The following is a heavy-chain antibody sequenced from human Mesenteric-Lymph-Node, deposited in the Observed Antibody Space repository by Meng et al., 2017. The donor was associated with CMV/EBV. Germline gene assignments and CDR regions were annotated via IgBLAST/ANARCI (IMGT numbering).Heavy chain of an antibody. CDR3: ARARPGPFDY. Sequence: SETLSLTCTVSGGSISSYYWSWIRQPPGKGLEWIGYIYYSGSTNYNPSLKSRVTISVDTSKNQFSLKLSSVTAADTAVYYCARARPGPFDYWGQGTLVTVSS. V-gene: IGHV4-59*01. J-gene: IGHJ4*02. CDR1: GGSISSYY. CDR2: IYYSGST.